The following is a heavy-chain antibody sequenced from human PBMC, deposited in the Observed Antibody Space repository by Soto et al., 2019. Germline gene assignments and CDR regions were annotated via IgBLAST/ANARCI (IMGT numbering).Heavy chain of an antibody. Sequence: AKGHCRTSGGTFSRYATIWVRQAPGQGLEWRGGLIPSFDTTNYARKFQGRVTIIAEESTRTGYMELASLRSEDTAVYYCARAPILTGETIDENYVDYWGQGTLVTVSS. J-gene: IGHJ4*02. V-gene: IGHV1-69*01. D-gene: IGHD1-20*01. CDR3: ARAPILTGETIDENYVDY. CDR2: LIPSFDTT. CDR1: GGTFSRYA.